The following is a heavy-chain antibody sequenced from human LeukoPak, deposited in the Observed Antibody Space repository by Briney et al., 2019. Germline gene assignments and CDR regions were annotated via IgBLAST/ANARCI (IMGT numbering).Heavy chain of an antibody. V-gene: IGHV3-30*18. D-gene: IGHD5-24*01. J-gene: IGHJ4*02. CDR3: AKGGDGYNWVY. CDR2: ISYDGSNK. CDR1: GFTVSSYG. Sequence: GGSLRLSCAASGFTVSSYGMHWVRQAPGKGLEWVAVISYDGSNKYYADSVKGRFTISRDNSKNTLYLQMNSLRAEDTAVYYCAKGGDGYNWVYWGQGTLVTVSS.